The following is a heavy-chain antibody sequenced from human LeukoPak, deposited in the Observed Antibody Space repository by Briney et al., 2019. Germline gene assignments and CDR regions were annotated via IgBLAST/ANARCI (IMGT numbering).Heavy chain of an antibody. CDR1: GYTLTELS. D-gene: IGHD1-26*01. V-gene: IGHV1-24*01. CDR3: ATGEPTDSGIQGDFDY. J-gene: IGHJ4*02. Sequence: ASVKVSCKVSGYTLTELSMHWVRQAPGKGLEWMGGFDPEDGEIIYAQKFQGRVTMTEDTSTDTAYMELSSLRSEDTAVYYCATGEPTDSGIQGDFDYWGQGTLVTVSS. CDR2: FDPEDGEI.